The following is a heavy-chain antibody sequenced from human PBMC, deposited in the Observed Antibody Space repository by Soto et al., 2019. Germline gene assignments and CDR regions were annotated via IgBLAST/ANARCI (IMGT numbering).Heavy chain of an antibody. Sequence: GASVKVSCKASGGTFSSYAISWVRQAPGQGLEWMGGIIPIFGTANYAQKFQGRVTITADKSTSTAYMELSSLRSEDTAVYYCARFFSGADYGDYVTGDYYYYYGMDVWGQGTTVTVSS. CDR2: IIPIFGTA. V-gene: IGHV1-69*06. D-gene: IGHD4-17*01. J-gene: IGHJ6*02. CDR3: ARFFSGADYGDYVTGDYYYYYGMDV. CDR1: GGTFSSYA.